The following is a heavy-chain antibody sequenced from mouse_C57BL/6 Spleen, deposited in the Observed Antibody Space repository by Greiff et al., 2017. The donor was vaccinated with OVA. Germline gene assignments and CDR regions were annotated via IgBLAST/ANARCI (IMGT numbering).Heavy chain of an antibody. D-gene: IGHD1-1*01. CDR3: ARKATTVVGPYAMDY. V-gene: IGHV2-2*01. Sequence: VKLVESGPGLVQPSQSLSITCTVSGFSLTSYGVHWVRQSPGKGLEWLGVIWSGGSTDYNAAFISRLSISKDNSKSQVFFKMNSLQADDTAIYYCARKATTVVGPYAMDYWGQGTSVTVSS. CDR1: GFSLTSYG. CDR2: IWSGGST. J-gene: IGHJ4*01.